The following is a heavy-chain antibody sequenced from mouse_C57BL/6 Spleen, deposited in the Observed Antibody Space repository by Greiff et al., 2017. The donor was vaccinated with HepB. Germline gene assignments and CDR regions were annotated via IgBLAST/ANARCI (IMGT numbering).Heavy chain of an antibody. CDR3: ARSAYYSNYYYFDY. V-gene: IGHV5-17*01. CDR1: GFTFSDYG. CDR2: ISSGSSTI. Sequence: DVMLVESGGGLVKPGGSLKLSCAASGFTFSDYGMHWVRQAPEKGLEWVAYISSGSSTIYYADTVKGRFTISRDNAKNTLFLQMTSLRSEDTAMYYCARSAYYSNYYYFDYWGQGTTLTVSS. J-gene: IGHJ2*01. D-gene: IGHD2-5*01.